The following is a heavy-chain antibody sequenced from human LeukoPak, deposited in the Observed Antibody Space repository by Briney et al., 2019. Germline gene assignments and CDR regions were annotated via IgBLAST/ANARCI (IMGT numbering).Heavy chain of an antibody. V-gene: IGHV3-21*01. D-gene: IGHD2/OR15-2a*01. CDR2: ITSSSSNI. CDR3: ARSNLNDY. Sequence: TGGSLRLSCAASGFTFSTYSMNWVRQAPGKGLVWAPAITSSSSNIYYADSVKGRFTISRDNAKNSLYLQMNSLRAEDTAVYYCARSNLNDYWGQGTLVTVSS. J-gene: IGHJ4*02. CDR1: GFTFSTYS.